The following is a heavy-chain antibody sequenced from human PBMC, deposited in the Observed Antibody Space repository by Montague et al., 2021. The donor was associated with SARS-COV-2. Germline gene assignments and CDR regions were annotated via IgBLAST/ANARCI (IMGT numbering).Heavy chain of an antibody. CDR3: ANLKGAFDI. Sequence: SLRLSCAASGLTVSNYALSWVRQAPGKGPECVSGISGSGGTPYYSYSVKGLFTISRDNSKNTLYLQMNSLRAEDTAVYYCANLKGAFDIWGQGTMVTVSS. J-gene: IGHJ3*02. CDR1: GLTVSNYA. CDR2: ISGSGGTP. V-gene: IGHV3-23*01.